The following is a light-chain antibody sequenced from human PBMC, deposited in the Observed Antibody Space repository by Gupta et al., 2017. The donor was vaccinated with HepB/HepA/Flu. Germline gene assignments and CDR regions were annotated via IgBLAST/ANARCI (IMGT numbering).Light chain of an antibody. J-gene: IGLJ2*01. CDR1: SSAVGNYNL. CDR2: EIT. Sequence: QSALTQPASVSGSPGPSITISCTGTSSAVGNYNLVSWYQPHPGKHPNLMIYEITKRPAAVANRFSGSKAGNTASLTISGLPAEDAADYYCCSYVGSNTWVFGGGTKRTVL. V-gene: IGLV2-23*02. CDR3: CSYVGSNTWV.